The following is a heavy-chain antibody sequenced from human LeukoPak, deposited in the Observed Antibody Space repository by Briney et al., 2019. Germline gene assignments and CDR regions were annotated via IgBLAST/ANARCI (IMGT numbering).Heavy chain of an antibody. CDR1: GYTFTGYY. J-gene: IGHJ4*02. CDR3: ARASYSGSYSADY. CDR2: IIPIFGTA. V-gene: IGHV1-69*05. Sequence: SVKVSCKASGYTFTGYYMHWVRQAPGQGLEWMGGIIPIFGTANYAQKCQGRVTITTDESTSTAYMELSSLRSEDTAVYYCARASYSGSYSADYWGQGTLVTVSS. D-gene: IGHD1-26*01.